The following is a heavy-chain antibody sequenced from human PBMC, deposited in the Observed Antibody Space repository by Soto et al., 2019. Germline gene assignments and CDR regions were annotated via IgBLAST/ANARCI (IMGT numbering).Heavy chain of an antibody. CDR1: GFTFSSYA. V-gene: IGHV3-30-3*01. CDR3: ARDGYSSGWFGAFDI. Sequence: GGSLRLSCAASGFTFSSYAMHWVRQAPGKGLEWVAVISYDGSNKYYADSVKGRFTISRDNAKNTLYLQMNSLRAEDTAVYYCARDGYSSGWFGAFDIWGQGTMVTVSS. D-gene: IGHD6-19*01. CDR2: ISYDGSNK. J-gene: IGHJ3*02.